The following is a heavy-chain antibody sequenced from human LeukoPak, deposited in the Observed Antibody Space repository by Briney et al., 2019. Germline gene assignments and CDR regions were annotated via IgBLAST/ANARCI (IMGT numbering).Heavy chain of an antibody. J-gene: IGHJ3*01. D-gene: IGHD2-2*01. CDR2: IYSGGST. Sequence: GGSLRLPCAASGFTFSNYVMNWVRQAPGKGLEWVSVIYSGGSTYYADSVKGRFTISRHNSKNTLYLQMNSLRAEDTAVYYCARAGIGYCSSTSCYEPSGAFDVWGQGTMVTVSS. CDR3: ARAGIGYCSSTSCYEPSGAFDV. CDR1: GFTFSNYV. V-gene: IGHV3-53*04.